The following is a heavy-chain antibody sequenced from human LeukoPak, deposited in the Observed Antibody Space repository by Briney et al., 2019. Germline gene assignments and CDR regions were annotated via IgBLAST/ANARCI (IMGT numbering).Heavy chain of an antibody. V-gene: IGHV1-18*04. D-gene: IGHD4-23*01. Sequence: ASVKVSCKASGYTFTSYYMHWVRQAPGQGLELMGWISAYNGNTNYAQKFQGRVTMTTDTSTSTAYMELRSLRSDDTAVYYCARQGYGGHSQGAADYWGQGTLVTVSP. CDR1: GYTFTSYY. J-gene: IGHJ4*02. CDR3: ARQGYGGHSQGAADY. CDR2: ISAYNGNT.